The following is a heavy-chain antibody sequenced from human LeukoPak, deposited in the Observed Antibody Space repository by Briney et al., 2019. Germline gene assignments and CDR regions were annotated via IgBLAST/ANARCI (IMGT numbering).Heavy chain of an antibody. CDR3: AKEVRYNWNGVSAFDV. CDR1: GFTFSGYV. D-gene: IGHD1-1*01. J-gene: IGHJ3*01. V-gene: IGHV3-30*02. CDR2: TRYDASNK. Sequence: GGSLRLSCAASGFTFSGYVMHWVRQAPGKGLEWVAFTRYDASNKNYADSVKGRFTISRDNSKNTLYLQMNSLRAEDTAVYYCAKEVRYNWNGVSAFDVWGLGTMVTVFS.